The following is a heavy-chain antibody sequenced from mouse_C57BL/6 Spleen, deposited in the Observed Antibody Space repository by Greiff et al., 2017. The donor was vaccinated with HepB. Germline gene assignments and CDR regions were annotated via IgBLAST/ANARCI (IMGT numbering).Heavy chain of an antibody. V-gene: IGHV1-19*01. J-gene: IGHJ2*01. CDR2: INPYNGGT. CDR3: ARGGLTGTDFDY. CDR1: GYTFTDYY. Sequence: EVKLQESGPVLVKPGASVKMSCKASGYTFTDYYMNWVKQSHGKSLEWIGVINPYNGGTSYNQKFKGKATLTVDKSSSTAYMELNSLTSEDSAVYYCARGGLTGTDFDYWGQGTTLTVSS. D-gene: IGHD4-1*01.